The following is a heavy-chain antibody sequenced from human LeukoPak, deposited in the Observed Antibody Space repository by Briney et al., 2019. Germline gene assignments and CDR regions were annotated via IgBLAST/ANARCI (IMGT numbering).Heavy chain of an antibody. Sequence: GGSLRLSCAASGFTFSSYAMSWVRQAPGKGLEWVSAISGSGGSTYYADSVKGRFTISRDNSKNTLYLQMNSLRAEDTAVYYCAKDQGITMVRGVLGMDVWGQGTTVTVSS. CDR2: ISGSGGST. J-gene: IGHJ6*02. D-gene: IGHD3-10*01. CDR3: AKDQGITMVRGVLGMDV. CDR1: GFTFSSYA. V-gene: IGHV3-23*01.